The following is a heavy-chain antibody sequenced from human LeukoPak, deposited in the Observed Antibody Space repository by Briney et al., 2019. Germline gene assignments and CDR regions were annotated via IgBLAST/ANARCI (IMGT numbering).Heavy chain of an antibody. V-gene: IGHV3-7*01. CDR1: GLTFSNYW. J-gene: IGHJ4*02. Sequence: GGSLRLPCAVSGLTFSNYWMSWVRQAPGKGLEWVANIKEDGSDKYHVDSVEGRFTISRDNAEKSVYLQMNSLRAEDTAVYYCASYSSTSYFDYWGQGTLVTVSS. CDR2: IKEDGSDK. D-gene: IGHD2-2*01. CDR3: ASYSSTSYFDY.